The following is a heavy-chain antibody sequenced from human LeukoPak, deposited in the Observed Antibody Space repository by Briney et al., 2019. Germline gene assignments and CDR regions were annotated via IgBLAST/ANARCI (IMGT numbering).Heavy chain of an antibody. V-gene: IGHV3-64D*06. CDR3: VKPPGPWLRLLVY. CDR1: GFTFSSYA. Sequence: SGGSLRLSCSASGFTFSSYAMHWVRQAPGKGLEYVSAISSNGGSTYYADSVKGRFTISRDNSKNTLYLQMSSLRAEDTAVYYCVKPPGPWLRLLVYWGQGTLVTVSS. CDR2: ISSNGGST. D-gene: IGHD5-12*01. J-gene: IGHJ4*02.